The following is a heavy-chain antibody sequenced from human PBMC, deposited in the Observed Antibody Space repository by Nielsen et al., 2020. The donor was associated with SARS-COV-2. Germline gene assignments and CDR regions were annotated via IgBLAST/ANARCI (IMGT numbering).Heavy chain of an antibody. CDR1: GFTFSSYG. CDR2: IWYDGSNK. V-gene: IGHV3-33*01. J-gene: IGHJ4*02. Sequence: GESLKISCAASGFTFSSYGMHWVRQAPGKGLEWVAVIWYDGSNKYYADSVKGRFTISRDNSKNTLYLQMNSLRAEDTAVCYCARDLIAVAGTGYWGQGTLVTVSS. CDR3: ARDLIAVAGTGY. D-gene: IGHD6-19*01.